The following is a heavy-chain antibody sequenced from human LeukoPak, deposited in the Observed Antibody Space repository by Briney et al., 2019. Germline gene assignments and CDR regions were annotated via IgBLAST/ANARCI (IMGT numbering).Heavy chain of an antibody. CDR2: INHSGST. CDR1: GGSFSGYY. J-gene: IGHJ5*02. Sequence: SETLSLTCAVYGGSFSGYYWSWIRQPPGKGLEWIGEINHSGSTNYNPSLKSRVTISVDTSKNQFSLKLSSVTAADTAVYYCARGVRIMYYDFWSGYYNWFDPWGQGTLVTVSS. D-gene: IGHD3-3*01. V-gene: IGHV4-34*01. CDR3: ARGVRIMYYDFWSGYYNWFDP.